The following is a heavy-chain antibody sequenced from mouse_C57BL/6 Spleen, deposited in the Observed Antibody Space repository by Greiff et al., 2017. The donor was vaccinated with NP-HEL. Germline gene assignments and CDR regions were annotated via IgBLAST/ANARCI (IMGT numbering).Heavy chain of an antibody. CDR3: ASGYDLDY. CDR1: GYAFTNYL. CDR2: INPGSGGT. V-gene: IGHV1-54*01. J-gene: IGHJ2*01. D-gene: IGHD2-3*01. Sequence: VQLQESGAELVRPGTSVKVSCKASGYAFTNYLIEWVKQRPGQGLEWIGVINPGSGGTNYNEKFKGKATLTADKSSSTAYMQLSSLTSEDSAVYFCASGYDLDYWGQGTTLTVSS.